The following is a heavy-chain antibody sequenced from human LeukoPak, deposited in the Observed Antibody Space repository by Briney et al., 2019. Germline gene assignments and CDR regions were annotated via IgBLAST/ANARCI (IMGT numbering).Heavy chain of an antibody. Sequence: GGSLRLSCAASGFTFSSYAMSWVRQAPGKGLEWVSGISASGGSKYYADSVKGRFTISRDNSKNTLYLQMNSLRVEDTAVHYCAKGLISSSWYLVDSWGQGTLVTVSS. J-gene: IGHJ4*02. CDR1: GFTFSSYA. CDR3: AKGLISSSWYLVDS. D-gene: IGHD6-13*01. CDR2: ISASGGSK. V-gene: IGHV3-23*01.